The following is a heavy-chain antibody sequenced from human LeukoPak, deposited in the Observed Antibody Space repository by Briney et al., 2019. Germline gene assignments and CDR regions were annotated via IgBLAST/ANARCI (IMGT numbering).Heavy chain of an antibody. D-gene: IGHD6-13*01. J-gene: IGHJ4*02. CDR1: GYSISSGYY. CDR2: IYHSGST. CDR3: ARSGWGSSWYYFDS. Sequence: PSETLSLTCTVSGYSISSGYYWGWIRQPPGKGLEWIGSIYHSGSTYYNPSLKSRVTISVDTSKNQFSLKLSSVTAADTAVYYCARSGWGSSWYYFDSWGQGTLVTVSS. V-gene: IGHV4-38-2*02.